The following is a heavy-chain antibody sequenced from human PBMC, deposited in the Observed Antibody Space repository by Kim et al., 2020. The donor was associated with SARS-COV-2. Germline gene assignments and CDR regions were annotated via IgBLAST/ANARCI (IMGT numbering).Heavy chain of an antibody. CDR3: ARDTFDGQSGGHFPY. D-gene: IGHD3-16*01. V-gene: IGHV3-7*03. J-gene: IGHJ4*02. Sequence: DTVKGRFTISRDNARNSLYLQMNNLRAEDTAVYYCARDTFDGQSGGHFPYWGQGTLVTVSS.